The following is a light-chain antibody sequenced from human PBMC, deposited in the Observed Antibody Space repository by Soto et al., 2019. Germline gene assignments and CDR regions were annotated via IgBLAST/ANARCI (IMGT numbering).Light chain of an antibody. V-gene: IGKV3-20*01. J-gene: IGKJ1*01. CDR2: GTS. CDR3: QQYGSWT. Sequence: EIVLTQSPGTLSVSPGERATLSCRASQTISSNNLGWYQQKPGQAPSLLIYGTSSRATGIPDRFSGSGSGTVFTLTISRREPEYSAIYYCQQYGSWTFGQGTKVEI. CDR1: QTISSNN.